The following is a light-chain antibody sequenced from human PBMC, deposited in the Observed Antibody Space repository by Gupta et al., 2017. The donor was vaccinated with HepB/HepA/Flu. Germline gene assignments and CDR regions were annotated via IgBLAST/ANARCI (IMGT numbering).Light chain of an antibody. V-gene: IGKV3-15*01. CDR2: GAS. Sequence: EIVMPKYPATLSVSSGERATLTCRASKSVTSNLAWYQQKPGQAPRLLIHGASTRATAIPARFSRSGSGTEFTLTISSLQSEDFAVYYCQQYNNWPSWTFGQGTKVEIK. J-gene: IGKJ1*01. CDR1: KSVTSN. CDR3: QQYNNWPSWT.